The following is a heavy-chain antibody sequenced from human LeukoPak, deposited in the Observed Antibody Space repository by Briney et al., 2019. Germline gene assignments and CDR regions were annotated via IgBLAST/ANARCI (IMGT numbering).Heavy chain of an antibody. CDR3: VGGYCRSTKCSASY. J-gene: IGHJ4*02. Sequence: GGSLRLSCAASGFTFSDYAMHWVRQALGKGLEYVAAINNNGGSTYYANSVKGRFTISRDNSKNTLYLQMGSLRAEDMAVYYCVGGYCRSTKCSASYWGQGTLVTVSS. CDR1: GFTFSDYA. CDR2: INNNGGST. V-gene: IGHV3-64*01. D-gene: IGHD2-2*01.